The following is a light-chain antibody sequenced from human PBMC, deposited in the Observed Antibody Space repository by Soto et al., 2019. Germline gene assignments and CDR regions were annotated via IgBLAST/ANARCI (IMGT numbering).Light chain of an antibody. CDR1: SSDVGRYDY. CDR2: DVS. CDR3: CSFAGSYTYV. V-gene: IGLV2-11*01. Sequence: QSVLTQPRSVSVSPGQSVTISCTGTSSDVGRYDYVSWYQQHPGKAPKLIIYDVSERPSGVPDRFSGSKFGNTASLTISGLQAEDEADYSCCSFAGSYTYVFGTGTKVTVL. J-gene: IGLJ1*01.